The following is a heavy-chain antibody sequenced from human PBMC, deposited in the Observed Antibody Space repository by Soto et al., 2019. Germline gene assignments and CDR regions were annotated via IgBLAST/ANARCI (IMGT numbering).Heavy chain of an antibody. CDR3: ARAYYDSSGYPDFDY. V-gene: IGHV1-69*06. J-gene: IGHJ4*02. CDR2: IIPIFGTA. Sequence: QVQLVQSGAEVKKPGSSVKVSCKASGGTFSSYAISWVRQAPGQGLEWMGGIIPIFGTANYAQKFQGRVTMTTDTSTSTAYMELRSLRSDDTAVYYCARAYYDSSGYPDFDYWGQGTLVTVSS. D-gene: IGHD3-22*01. CDR1: GGTFSSYA.